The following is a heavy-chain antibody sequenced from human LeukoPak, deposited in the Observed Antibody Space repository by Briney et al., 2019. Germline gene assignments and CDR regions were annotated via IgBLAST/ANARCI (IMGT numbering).Heavy chain of an antibody. Sequence: PGGSLRLSCAASGFTFSSYSMNWVRQAPGKGLEWVSSISSSSSYIYYADSVKGRFTISRDNAKNSRYLQMNRLRAEDTAVYYCARDMIVPGRVEYWGQGTLVTVSS. D-gene: IGHD3-22*01. CDR2: ISSSSSYI. CDR3: ARDMIVPGRVEY. V-gene: IGHV3-21*01. CDR1: GFTFSSYS. J-gene: IGHJ4*02.